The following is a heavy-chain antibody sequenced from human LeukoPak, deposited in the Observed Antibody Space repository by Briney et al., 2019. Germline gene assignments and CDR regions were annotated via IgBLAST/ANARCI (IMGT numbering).Heavy chain of an antibody. J-gene: IGHJ3*02. V-gene: IGHV3-53*01. CDR1: GFTVSSNY. Sequence: GGSLRLSCAASGFTVSSNYMSWVRQAPGKGLEWVSVIYSGGSTYYADSVKGRFTISRDNSKNTLYLQMNSLRAEDTAVYYCAKAITTSPHAFDIWGQGTMVTVSS. CDR2: IYSGGST. CDR3: AKAITTSPHAFDI. D-gene: IGHD3-22*01.